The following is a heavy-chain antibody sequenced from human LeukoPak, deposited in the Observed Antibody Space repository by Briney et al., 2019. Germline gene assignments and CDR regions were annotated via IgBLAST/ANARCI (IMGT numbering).Heavy chain of an antibody. D-gene: IGHD6-13*01. CDR3: ARRIRGYSSSWYYDY. CDR2: IYPGDSDT. CDR1: GYSFTSYW. V-gene: IGHV5-51*01. Sequence: GESLKISCKGSGYSFTSYWIGWVRQMPGKGLGWMGIIYPGDSDTRYSPSFQGQVTISADKSISTAYLQWSSLKASDTAMYYCARRIRGYSSSWYYDYWGQGTLVTVSS. J-gene: IGHJ4*02.